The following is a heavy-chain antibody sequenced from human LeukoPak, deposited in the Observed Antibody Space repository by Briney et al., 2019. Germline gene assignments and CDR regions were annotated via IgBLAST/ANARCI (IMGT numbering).Heavy chain of an antibody. J-gene: IGHJ3*02. V-gene: IGHV3-23*01. CDR2: ITGRGGAT. CDR3: AKDTAFYYDSSGSIDI. Sequence: PGGSLRLSCAASGFTFINFAMSWVRQAPGKGLEWVSVITGRGGATHNADSVKGRFTISRDNSKNTLYLQMNSLRAEDTAVYYCAKDTAFYYDSSGSIDIWGQGTMVTVSS. D-gene: IGHD3-22*01. CDR1: GFTFINFA.